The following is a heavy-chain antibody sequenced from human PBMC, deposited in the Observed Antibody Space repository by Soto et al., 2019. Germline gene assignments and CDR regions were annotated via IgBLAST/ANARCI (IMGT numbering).Heavy chain of an antibody. CDR2: INSDGSST. CDR1: GFTFSSYW. V-gene: IGHV3-74*01. Sequence: GGSLRLSCAASGFTFSSYWMHWVRQAPGKGLVWVSRINSDGSSTSYADSVKGRFTISRDNAKNTLYLQMNSLRAEDTAVYYCANHGYGDYGRNWYFDLWGRGTLVTVSS. CDR3: ANHGYGDYGRNWYFDL. J-gene: IGHJ2*01. D-gene: IGHD4-17*01.